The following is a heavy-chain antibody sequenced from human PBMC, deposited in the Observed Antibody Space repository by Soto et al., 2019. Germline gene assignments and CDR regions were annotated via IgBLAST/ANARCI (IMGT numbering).Heavy chain of an antibody. CDR2: INGDGSST. CDR1: GLTFSSHW. Sequence: PGGSLRLSCAASGLTFSSHWMHWVRQAPGKGLVWVSRINGDGSSTSYADSVKGRFTISRDNAKNMLYLQVNSLRADDTAVYYCAGSPGLSRISGTTLGAWGQGTLVTVSS. D-gene: IGHD1-7*01. V-gene: IGHV3-74*01. CDR3: AGSPGLSRISGTTLGA. J-gene: IGHJ5*01.